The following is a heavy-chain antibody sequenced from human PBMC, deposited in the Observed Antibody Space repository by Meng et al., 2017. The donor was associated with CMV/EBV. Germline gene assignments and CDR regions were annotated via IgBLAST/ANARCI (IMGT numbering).Heavy chain of an antibody. CDR2: INPSGGST. J-gene: IGHJ3*02. Sequence: ASVKVSCKASGYTFTSYYMHWVRQAPGQGLEWMGIINPSGGSTSYAQKFQGRVTMTRDTSTSTVYMELSSLRAEDTAVYYCARVGRTSQTMIVVVPKGSGAFDIWGQGTMVTVSS. CDR1: GYTFTSYY. CDR3: ARVGRTSQTMIVVVPKGSGAFDI. V-gene: IGHV1-46*01. D-gene: IGHD3-22*01.